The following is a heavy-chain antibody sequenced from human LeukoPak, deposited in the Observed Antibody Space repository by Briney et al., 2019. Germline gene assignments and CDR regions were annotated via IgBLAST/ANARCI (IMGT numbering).Heavy chain of an antibody. Sequence: GGSLRLSCVASGFTFSKFAVSWVRQAPGKGLEWVSSISASGGKTYDADSVKGRFTISRDNSKNTFYLDMDSLRADDTAVYYCAKTFGTIDPFEYWGQGTLVTVSS. V-gene: IGHV3-23*01. CDR1: GFTFSKFA. CDR2: ISASGGKT. D-gene: IGHD2-2*01. CDR3: AKTFGTIDPFEY. J-gene: IGHJ4*02.